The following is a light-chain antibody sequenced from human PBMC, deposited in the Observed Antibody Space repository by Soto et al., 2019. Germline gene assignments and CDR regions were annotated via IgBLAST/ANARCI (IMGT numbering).Light chain of an antibody. CDR2: YDS. CDR1: NIGSKS. Sequence: SYELTQPPSVSVAPGKTARITCGGNNIGSKSVHWYQQKPGQAPVLVIYYDSDRPSGIPERFSGSNSGNTATLTISRVEAADEADYYCQVWDSSIVFGTGTKLTVL. V-gene: IGLV3-21*04. J-gene: IGLJ1*01. CDR3: QVWDSSIV.